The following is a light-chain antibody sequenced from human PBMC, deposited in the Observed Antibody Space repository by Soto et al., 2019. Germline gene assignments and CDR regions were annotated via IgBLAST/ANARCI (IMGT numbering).Light chain of an antibody. CDR3: QHYSSSPFA. V-gene: IGKV3-20*01. Sequence: EIVLTQSPGTLSLSPGERATLSCRASQSVSRSYLAWYQQKPGQAPRLLIYGASSRATGVPDRFSGSGSGTDFTLTISRLEPEDFAVYYCQHYSSSPFAFGPGPKVDI. CDR1: QSVSRSY. CDR2: GAS. J-gene: IGKJ3*01.